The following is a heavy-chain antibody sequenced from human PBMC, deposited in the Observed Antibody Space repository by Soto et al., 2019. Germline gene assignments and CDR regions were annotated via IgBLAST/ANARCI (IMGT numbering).Heavy chain of an antibody. CDR2: DYWADDK. D-gene: IGHD6-13*01. Sequence: QITLKESGPTLVKPTQTLTLTCTFSGFSLSTSGVGVGWIRQPPGKALEWLALDYWADDKRYSPSLKSRLTITKVTDKNXVVLTMTNMDPVDTATYYCAHSKMYSSSWGDYFDYWGQGTLVTVSS. CDR1: GFSLSTSGVG. V-gene: IGHV2-5*02. J-gene: IGHJ4*02. CDR3: AHSKMYSSSWGDYFDY.